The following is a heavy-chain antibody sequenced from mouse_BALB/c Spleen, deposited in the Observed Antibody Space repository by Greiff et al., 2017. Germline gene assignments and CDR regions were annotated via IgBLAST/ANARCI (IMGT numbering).Heavy chain of an antibody. CDR3: TRRGAHGDY. D-gene: IGHD1-3*01. V-gene: IGHV1S81*02. CDR1: GYTFTSYY. J-gene: IGHJ4*01. CDR2: INPSNGGT. Sequence: VQLQQSGAELVKPGASVKLSCKASGYTFTSYYMYWVKQRPGQGLEWIGEINPSNGGTNFNEKFKSKATLTVDKSSSTTYMQLSSLTSEDSAVYYCTRRGAHGDYWGQGTSVTVSS.